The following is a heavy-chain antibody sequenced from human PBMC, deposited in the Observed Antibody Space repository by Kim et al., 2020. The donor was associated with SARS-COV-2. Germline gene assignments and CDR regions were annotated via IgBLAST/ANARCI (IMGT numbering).Heavy chain of an antibody. CDR1: GGTFSSYA. Sequence: SVKVSCKASGGTFSSYAISWVRQAPGQGLEWMGGIIPIFGTANYAQKFQGRVTITADESTSTAYMELSSLRSEDTAVYYCARDRGINWNDEEASDYWGQGTLGTVSS. J-gene: IGHJ4*02. CDR3: ARDRGINWNDEEASDY. V-gene: IGHV1-69*13. CDR2: IIPIFGTA. D-gene: IGHD1-1*01.